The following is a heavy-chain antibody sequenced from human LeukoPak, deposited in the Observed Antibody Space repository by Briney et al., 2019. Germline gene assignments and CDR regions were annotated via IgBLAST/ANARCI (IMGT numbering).Heavy chain of an antibody. CDR3: ARGKMVRGKIGYYYMDV. J-gene: IGHJ6*03. V-gene: IGHV1-8*03. CDR2: MNPNSGNT. CDR1: GYTFTSYD. Sequence: ASVKVSCKASGYTFTSYDINWVRQATGQGLEWMGWMNPNSGNTGYAQKFQGRVTITRNTSISTAYMELSSLRSEDTAVYYCARGKMVRGKIGYYYMDVWGKRTTVTVSS. D-gene: IGHD3-10*01.